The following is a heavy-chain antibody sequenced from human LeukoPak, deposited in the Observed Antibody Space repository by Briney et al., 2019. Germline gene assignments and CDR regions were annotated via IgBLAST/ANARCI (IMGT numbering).Heavy chain of an antibody. V-gene: IGHV1-18*01. CDR1: GYSFTNYG. J-gene: IGHJ5*02. Sequence: ASVKVSCKASGYSFTNYGITWVRQAPGLGLEWMGWINAFNGDRDHAQKFQGRVTMTTDTSTSTAYMELRSLRSDDTAVCYCARDGSGTWSDPWGQGTLVTVSS. D-gene: IGHD3-10*01. CDR3: ARDGSGTWSDP. CDR2: INAFNGDR.